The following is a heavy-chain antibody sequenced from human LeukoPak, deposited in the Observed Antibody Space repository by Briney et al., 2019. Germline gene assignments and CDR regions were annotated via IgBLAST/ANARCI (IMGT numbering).Heavy chain of an antibody. CDR1: GGTFNSYA. J-gene: IGHJ3*02. CDR2: IIPILGIA. D-gene: IGHD5-18*01. V-gene: IGHV1-69*04. CDR3: ARANVDTYPNDAFDI. Sequence: GSSVTVSHKACGGTFNSYAISWVRQAPGQGLEWMGRIIPILGIANYAQKFQGRVTITADKSTSTAYMELSSLRSEDTAVYYCARANVDTYPNDAFDIWGQGTMVTVSS.